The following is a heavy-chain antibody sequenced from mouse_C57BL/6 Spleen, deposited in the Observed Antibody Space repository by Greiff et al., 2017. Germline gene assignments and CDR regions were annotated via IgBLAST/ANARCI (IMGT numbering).Heavy chain of an antibody. Sequence: QVQLQQPGAELVMPGASVKLSCKASGYTFTSYWMHWVKQRPGQGLEWIGEIDPSDSYTNNNQKFKGKSTLTVDTSSSTAYMQLSSLPSEDSAVYYGARRAFAYDYDGYYAMDYWGQGTSVTVSS. CDR2: IDPSDSYT. CDR1: GYTFTSYW. V-gene: IGHV1-69*01. D-gene: IGHD2-4*01. CDR3: ARRAFAYDYDGYYAMDY. J-gene: IGHJ4*01.